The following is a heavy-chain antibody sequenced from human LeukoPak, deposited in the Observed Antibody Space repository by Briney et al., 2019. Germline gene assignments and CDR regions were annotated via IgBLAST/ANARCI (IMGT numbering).Heavy chain of an antibody. CDR3: ARVGVGEFYYYGMDV. CDR2: IYSGGST. J-gene: IGHJ6*02. D-gene: IGHD3-10*01. V-gene: IGHV3-53*04. CDR1: GFTVSSNY. Sequence: GGSLRLSCAASGFTVSSNYMSWVRQAPGKGLEWVSVIYSGGSTYYADSVKGRFTISRHNSKNTLYLQMNSLRAEDTAVYYCARVGVGEFYYYGMDVWGQGTTVTVSS.